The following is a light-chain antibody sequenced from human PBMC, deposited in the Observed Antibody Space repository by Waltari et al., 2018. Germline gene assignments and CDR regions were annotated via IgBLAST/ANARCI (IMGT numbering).Light chain of an antibody. Sequence: SYVLTQQPSVSVAPGQTARITCGGNKIGTKSVHWYQQKPGQAPVLVVYDDSTRPSGISGGFSGSNSGNTATLTFTRVEAGDEADYYCQVWDTSSDQVVFGGGTKLTVL. CDR3: QVWDTSSDQVV. V-gene: IGLV3-21*02. CDR1: KIGTKS. CDR2: DDS. J-gene: IGLJ3*02.